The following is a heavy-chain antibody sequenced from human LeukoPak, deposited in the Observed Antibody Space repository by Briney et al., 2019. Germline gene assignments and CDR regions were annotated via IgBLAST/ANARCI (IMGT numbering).Heavy chain of an antibody. J-gene: IGHJ4*02. CDR2: IGTSSTTI. CDR1: GFTFSSYT. Sequence: GGSLRLSCAASGFTFSSYTMNWVRQRPGKGLEWVSNIGTSSTTIYYADSVKGRFTISRDNAKNSLYLQMNSLRAEDTAVYYCARTDYDILTGSKTYGYWGQGTLVTVSS. D-gene: IGHD3-9*01. V-gene: IGHV3-48*01. CDR3: ARTDYDILTGSKTYGY.